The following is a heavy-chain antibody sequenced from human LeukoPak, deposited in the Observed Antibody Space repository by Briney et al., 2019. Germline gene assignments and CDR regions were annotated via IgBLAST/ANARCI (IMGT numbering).Heavy chain of an antibody. J-gene: IGHJ4*02. D-gene: IGHD6-13*01. V-gene: IGHV4-34*01. CDR3: AGGAAAGTGY. Sequence: PLETLSLTCAVYGGSFSGYYWSWIRQPPGKGLEWIWEINHSGSTNYNPSLKSRVTISVDTSKNQFSLKLSSVTAADTAVYYCAGGAAAGTGYWGQGTLVTVSS. CDR2: INHSGST. CDR1: GGSFSGYY.